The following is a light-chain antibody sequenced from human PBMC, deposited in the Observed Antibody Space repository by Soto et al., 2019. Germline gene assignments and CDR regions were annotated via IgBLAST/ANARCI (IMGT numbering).Light chain of an antibody. J-gene: IGKJ4*01. V-gene: IGKV1-17*01. CDR3: QQVKSYPLT. CDR2: AAS. Sequence: QMTQSPSSLSASVGDRITITCRASRDIGSDLSWYQQKPGKAPNLLVYAASTLQSGVPSRFSGSGSGTDFTLTISSLQAEDLATYYCQQVKSYPLTFGGGTKVDIK. CDR1: RDIGSD.